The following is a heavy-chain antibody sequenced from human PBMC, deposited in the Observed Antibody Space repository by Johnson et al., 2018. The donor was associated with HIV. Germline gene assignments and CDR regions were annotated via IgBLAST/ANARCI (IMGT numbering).Heavy chain of an antibody. J-gene: IGHJ3*02. CDR2: ISSSGSSI. Sequence: QVQLVESGGGLVQPGGSLRLSCAASGFTVSSNYMSWIRQAPGKGLECLSYISSSGSSIYYTDSVKGRFTISRDNTKKSLYLQMNSLAADDTAVYYCARDLGGVVAAAGPVGDASDIWGQGTMVTVSS. V-gene: IGHV3-11*04. CDR1: GFTVSSNY. CDR3: ARDLGGVVAAAGPVGDASDI. D-gene: IGHD6-13*01.